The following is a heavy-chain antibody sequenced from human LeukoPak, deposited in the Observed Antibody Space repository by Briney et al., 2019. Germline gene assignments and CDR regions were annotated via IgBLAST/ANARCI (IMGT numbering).Heavy chain of an antibody. J-gene: IGHJ6*02. V-gene: IGHV4-39*01. D-gene: IGHD1-14*01. Sequence: SETLSLNCTVSGGSISSSSYYWGWIRQPPGRGLEWIGSIYDSGRTYYNPSLKSRVTISVDTSKNQFSLKLNSVTAADSAVYYCAKRGTPAYPYYYYNMDVWGQGTTVTVSS. CDR3: AKRGTPAYPYYYYNMDV. CDR2: IYDSGRT. CDR1: GGSISSSSYY.